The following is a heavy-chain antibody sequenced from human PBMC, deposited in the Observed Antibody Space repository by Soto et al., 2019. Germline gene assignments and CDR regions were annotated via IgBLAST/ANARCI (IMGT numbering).Heavy chain of an antibody. CDR2: INHSGSS. Sequence: SETLSLTCTVYGGSFSGYFWTWIRQPPGKGLEWIGEINHSGSSNYNPSLKSRLTISVDTSKSQFSLKLSSVTAADTAVYYCARGAGGSSSYIDYWGQGTLVTVSS. CDR3: ARGAGGSSSYIDY. CDR1: GGSFSGYF. D-gene: IGHD6-19*01. V-gene: IGHV4-34*01. J-gene: IGHJ4*02.